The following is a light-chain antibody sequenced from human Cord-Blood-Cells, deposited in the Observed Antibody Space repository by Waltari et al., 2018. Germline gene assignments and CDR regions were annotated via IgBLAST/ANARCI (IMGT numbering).Light chain of an antibody. J-gene: IGLJ3*02. CDR3: CSYAGSYTWV. CDR2: DVS. V-gene: IGLV2-11*01. CDR1: SSDVAGYNY. Sequence: QSALTQPRSVSGSPGQSVTIPCTGTSSDVAGYNYVSWYQQHPGKAPKLMIYDVSKRPSGVPDRLSGSKSGNTASLTISGLQAEDEADYYCCSYAGSYTWVFGGGTKLTVL.